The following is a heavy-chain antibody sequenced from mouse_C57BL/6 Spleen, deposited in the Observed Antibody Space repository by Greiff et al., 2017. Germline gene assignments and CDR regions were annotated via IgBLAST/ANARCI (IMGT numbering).Heavy chain of an antibody. D-gene: IGHD1-1*01. V-gene: IGHV5-6*01. CDR2: ISSGGSYT. Sequence: EVKLMESGGDLVKPGGSLKLSCAASGFTFSSYGMSWVRQTPDKRLEWVATISSGGSYTYYPDSVKGRFTISRDNATNTLYLQMSSLKSEDTAMYYCARQSLDYYGSSYWYFDVWGTGTTLTVSS. CDR3: ARQSLDYYGSSYWYFDV. CDR1: GFTFSSYG. J-gene: IGHJ1*03.